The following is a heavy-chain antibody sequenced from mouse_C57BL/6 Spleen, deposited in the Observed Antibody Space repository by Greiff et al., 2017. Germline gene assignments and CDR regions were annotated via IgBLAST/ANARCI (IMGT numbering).Heavy chain of an antibody. V-gene: IGHV1-81*01. CDR3: AREDYGSSPGFAY. J-gene: IGHJ3*01. D-gene: IGHD1-1*01. CDR2: IYPRSGNT. CDR1: GYTFTSYG. Sequence: VKLQESGAELARPGASVKLSCKASGYTFTSYGISWVKQRTGQGLEWIGEIYPRSGNTYYNEKFKGKATLTADKSSSTAYMELRSLTSEDSAVYYCAREDYGSSPGFAYWGQGTLVTVSA.